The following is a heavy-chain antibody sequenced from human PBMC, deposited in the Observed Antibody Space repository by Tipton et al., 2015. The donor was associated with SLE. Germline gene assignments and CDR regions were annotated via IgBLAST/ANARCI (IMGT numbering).Heavy chain of an antibody. CDR3: ARANRNYDFWSAYGCFDP. Sequence: QSGAEVKKPGASVKVSCKASGYIFMSFAISWVRQAPGQGLEWMGWISAYNGNTNYAQKLQGRVTMTTDTSTSTAYMELSSLRSDDTAVYYCARANRNYDFWSAYGCFDPWGQGTLVTVSS. J-gene: IGHJ5*02. V-gene: IGHV1-18*01. CDR1: GYIFMSFA. CDR2: ISAYNGNT. D-gene: IGHD3-3*01.